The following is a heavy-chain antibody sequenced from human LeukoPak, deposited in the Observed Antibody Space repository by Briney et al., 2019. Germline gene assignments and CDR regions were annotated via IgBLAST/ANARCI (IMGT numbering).Heavy chain of an antibody. V-gene: IGHV3-21*01. Sequence: GGSLRLSCAASGFSFSNYGMTWVRQAPGKGLEWVSSIRSTRSNTYYADSVRGRFTISRDNAKNSLYLQMNSLRAEDTAVYYCARVEIAGAGDFWYFNLWGRGTQVTFSS. CDR2: IRSTRSNT. CDR1: GFSFSNYG. J-gene: IGHJ2*01. CDR3: ARVEIAGAGDFWYFNL. D-gene: IGHD6-13*01.